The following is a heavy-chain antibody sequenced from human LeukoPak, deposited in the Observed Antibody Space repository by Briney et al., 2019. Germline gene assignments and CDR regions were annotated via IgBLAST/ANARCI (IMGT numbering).Heavy chain of an antibody. CDR2: INHSGST. D-gene: IGHD4-17*01. CDR3: ARGRTTVTRFDY. J-gene: IGHJ4*02. Sequence: PSETLSLTCAVYGGSFSDYYWSWIRQPPGKGLEWIGEINHSGSTNYNPSLKSRVTISVDTSKNQFSLKLSSVTAADTAVYYCARGRTTVTRFDYWGQGTLVTVSS. CDR1: GGSFSDYY. V-gene: IGHV4-34*01.